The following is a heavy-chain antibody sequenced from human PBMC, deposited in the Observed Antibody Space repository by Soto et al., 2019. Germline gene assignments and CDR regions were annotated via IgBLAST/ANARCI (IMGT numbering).Heavy chain of an antibody. Sequence: EVRLLESGGGLVQPGGSLRLSCAASGFTFSSYAMGWVRQAPGKGLEWVSGIDGSGGDTYFADSVKGLFTISRDNSENTLYLHMNSLRAEDTARYFCAKEIVAAAYVETSPFDFWGQGTLVTVSS. D-gene: IGHD2-15*01. CDR2: IDGSGGDT. CDR3: AKEIVAAAYVETSPFDF. CDR1: GFTFSSYA. V-gene: IGHV3-23*01. J-gene: IGHJ4*02.